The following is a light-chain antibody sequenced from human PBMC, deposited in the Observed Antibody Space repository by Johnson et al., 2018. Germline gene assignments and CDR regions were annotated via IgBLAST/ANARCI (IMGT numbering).Light chain of an antibody. CDR1: SSNIGNNY. J-gene: IGLJ1*01. CDR2: ENN. V-gene: IGLV1-51*02. CDR3: GTWDSSLSAGKV. Sequence: QSVLTPPPSVSAAPGQKVTISCSGSSSNIGNNYVSWYQQLPGSAPKLLIYENNKRPSGIPDRFSGSKSGTSATLGITGLQTGDEADYYCGTWDSSLSAGKVFGTGTKVTVL.